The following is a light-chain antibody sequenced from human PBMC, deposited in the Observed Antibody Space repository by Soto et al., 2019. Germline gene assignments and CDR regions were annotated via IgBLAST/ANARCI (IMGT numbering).Light chain of an antibody. V-gene: IGKV3-15*01. CDR1: ETVATN. CDR2: GAS. CDR3: QQYNNWPPT. Sequence: VMTQSPATLSVSPGERATLSCWASETVATNLAWYQQKPGQAPRLLISGASTRATGIPARFSGSGSGTEFTLTISSLQSEDFAVYYCQQYNNWPPTFGQGTKVDIK. J-gene: IGKJ1*01.